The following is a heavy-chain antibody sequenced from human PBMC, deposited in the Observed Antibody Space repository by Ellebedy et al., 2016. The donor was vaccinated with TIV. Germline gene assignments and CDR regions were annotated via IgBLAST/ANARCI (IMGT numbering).Heavy chain of an antibody. Sequence: GESLKISCVASGFTFNSYWMQWVRQAPGKGLVWVSGINSDGSSTFYADSVKGRFTVSRDNAKNTLYLQMNRLRAEDTAVYYCARDARLPGGIDYWGQGTLVTVSS. CDR1: GFTFNSYW. D-gene: IGHD2-21*02. V-gene: IGHV3-74*01. CDR3: ARDARLPGGIDY. CDR2: INSDGSST. J-gene: IGHJ4*02.